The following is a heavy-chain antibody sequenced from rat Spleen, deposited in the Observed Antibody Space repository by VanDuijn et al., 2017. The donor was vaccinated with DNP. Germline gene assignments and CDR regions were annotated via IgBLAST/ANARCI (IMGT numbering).Heavy chain of an antibody. D-gene: IGHD5-1*01. V-gene: IGHV2-63*01. CDR3: TRDPNSSYWFFDL. CDR2: MWYDGDT. CDR1: GVSLTSYS. J-gene: IGHJ1*01. Sequence: QVQLKESGPGLVQPSEILSLTCTVSGVSLTSYSVSWVRQSSGKGPEWLGRMWYDGDTAYNPALKSRLIITRDTSKNQVFLKMNSLKADDTGTYYCTRDPNSSYWFFDLWGPGTMVTVSS.